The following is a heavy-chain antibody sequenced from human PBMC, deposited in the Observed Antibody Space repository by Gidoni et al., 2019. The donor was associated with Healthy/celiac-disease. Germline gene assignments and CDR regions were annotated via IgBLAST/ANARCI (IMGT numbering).Heavy chain of an antibody. CDR2: IYYSGST. CDR3: AGQGRGSQGVSFDY. Sequence: QLQLQESGPGLVKPSETLSLTCTVSGGSISSSSYYWGWIRQPPGKGLAWIGSIYYSGSTYYNPSLKSRVTISVDTSKNQFSLKLSSVTAADTAVYYCAGQGRGSQGVSFDYWGQGTLVTVSS. CDR1: GGSISSSSYY. D-gene: IGHD1-26*01. V-gene: IGHV4-39*01. J-gene: IGHJ4*02.